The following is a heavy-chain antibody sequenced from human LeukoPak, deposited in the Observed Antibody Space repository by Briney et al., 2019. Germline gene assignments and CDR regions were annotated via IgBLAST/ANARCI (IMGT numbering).Heavy chain of an antibody. D-gene: IGHD6-13*01. CDR3: TTVTSSSWYYYYYYMDV. Sequence: PGGSLRLSYAASGFTFSNAWMSWVRQAPGKGLEWVGRIKSKTDGGTTDYAAPVKGRFTISRDDSKNTLYLQMNSLKTEDTAVYYCTTVTSSSWYYYYYYMDVWGKGTTVTVSS. CDR2: IKSKTDGGTT. V-gene: IGHV3-15*01. CDR1: GFTFSNAW. J-gene: IGHJ6*03.